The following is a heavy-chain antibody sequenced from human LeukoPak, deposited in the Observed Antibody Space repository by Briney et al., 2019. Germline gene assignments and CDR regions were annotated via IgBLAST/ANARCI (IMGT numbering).Heavy chain of an antibody. CDR2: IYSGGST. CDR3: AREAVAGTPDY. Sequence: PGGSLRLSCAASGFTVSSNYMSWVRQAPGKGLEWVSVIYSGGSTYYAYSVKGRFTISRDNSKNTLYLQMNSLRAEDTAVYYCAREAVAGTPDYWGQGTLVIVSS. CDR1: GFTVSSNY. D-gene: IGHD6-19*01. V-gene: IGHV3-66*01. J-gene: IGHJ4*02.